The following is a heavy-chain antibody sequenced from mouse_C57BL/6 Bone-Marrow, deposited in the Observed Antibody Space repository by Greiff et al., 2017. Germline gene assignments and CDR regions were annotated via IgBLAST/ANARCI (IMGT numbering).Heavy chain of an antibody. V-gene: IGHV14-4*01. D-gene: IGHD1-1*01. J-gene: IGHJ1*03. CDR3: TTYYYYGSSYVVSYWYFDV. CDR1: GFNIKDDY. CDR2: IDPENGDT. Sequence: VQLQQSGAELVRPGASVKLSCTASGFNIKDDYMHWVKQRPEQGLEWIGWIDPENGDTEYASKFQGKATITADTSSNTAYLQLSSLTSEDTAVYYCTTYYYYGSSYVVSYWYFDVWGTGTTVTVSS.